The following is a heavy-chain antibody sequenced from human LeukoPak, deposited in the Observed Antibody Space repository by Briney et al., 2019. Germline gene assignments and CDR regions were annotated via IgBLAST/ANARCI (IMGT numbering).Heavy chain of an antibody. Sequence: SETLSLTCAVYGVSFSGYYWSWIRQPPGKGLEWIGEINHSGSTNYNPSLKSRVTISVDTSKNQFSLKLRSVTAADTAVYYCATSPQYGGYWGQGTLVTVSS. V-gene: IGHV4-34*01. CDR1: GVSFSGYY. D-gene: IGHD4-23*01. J-gene: IGHJ4*02. CDR2: INHSGST. CDR3: ATSPQYGGY.